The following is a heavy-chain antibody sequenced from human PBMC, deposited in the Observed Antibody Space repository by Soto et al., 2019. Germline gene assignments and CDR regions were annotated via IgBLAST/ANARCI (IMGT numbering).Heavy chain of an antibody. CDR1: GGSISSYY. CDR2: IYYSGST. V-gene: IGHV4-59*08. J-gene: IGHJ3*02. CDR3: ARADYDILTRYYHDAFDI. D-gene: IGHD3-9*01. Sequence: SETLSLTCTVSGGSISSYYWSWIRQPPGKGLEWIGYIYYSGSTNYNPSLKSRVTISVDTSKNQFSLKLSSVTAADTAVYYCARADYDILTRYYHDAFDIWGQGTMVTVSS.